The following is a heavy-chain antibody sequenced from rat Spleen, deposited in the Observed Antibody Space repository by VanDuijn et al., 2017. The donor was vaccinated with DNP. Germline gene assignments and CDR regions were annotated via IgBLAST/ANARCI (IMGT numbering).Heavy chain of an antibody. V-gene: IGHV5-7*01. J-gene: IGHJ2*01. CDR2: ISTSGSRT. CDR1: GFTFSDFN. Sequence: EVQLVESGGGLVQPGRSLKLSCAASGFTFSDFNMAWVRQAPKKGLEWVATISTSGSRTYYPDSVKGRFTISRDNAKSSLYLQMKSLRSEDSATYYCARGNYPGINTFDYWGQGVKVTVSS. CDR3: ARGNYPGINTFDY. D-gene: IGHD1-4*01.